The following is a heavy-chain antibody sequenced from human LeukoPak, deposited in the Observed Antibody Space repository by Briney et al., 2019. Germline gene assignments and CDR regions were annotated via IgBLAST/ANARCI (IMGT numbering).Heavy chain of an antibody. CDR2: ISSNGGST. J-gene: IGHJ4*02. V-gene: IGHV3-64*01. D-gene: IGHD3-16*01. CDR1: GFTFSNYA. Sequence: GGSLRLSCAASGFTFSNYAMHRLRQAPGKGLEYVSAISSNGGSTYYANSVKGRFTISRDNSKNTLYLQMGSLRAEEMAVYYCARAGGRTDFDYWGQGTLVTVSS. CDR3: ARAGGRTDFDY.